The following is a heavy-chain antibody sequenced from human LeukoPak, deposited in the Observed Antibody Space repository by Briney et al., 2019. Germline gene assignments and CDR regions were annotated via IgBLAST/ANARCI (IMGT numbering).Heavy chain of an antibody. Sequence: GGSLRLSCAGSGFGLGSYNMYWIRQAPGKGLEWVTLISFNGNDKKYADSVKGRFTVSRDNSRNTVFLQMNSLRPEDTGLYYCARVYGSEIDYWGQGTQVIVSS. CDR3: ARVYGSEIDY. CDR1: GFGLGSYN. CDR2: ISFNGNDK. D-gene: IGHD3-10*01. V-gene: IGHV3-30*04. J-gene: IGHJ4*02.